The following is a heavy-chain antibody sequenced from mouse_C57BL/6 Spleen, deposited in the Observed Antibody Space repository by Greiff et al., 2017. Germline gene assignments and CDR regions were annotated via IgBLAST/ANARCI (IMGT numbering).Heavy chain of an antibody. D-gene: IGHD1-1*01. J-gene: IGHJ4*01. CDR3: ARERVITTVVATSDYAMDY. CDR1: GYTFTSYW. CDR2: IYPGSGST. Sequence: QVQLQQSGAELVKPGASVKMSCKASGYTFTSYWITWVKQRPGQGLEWIGDIYPGSGSTNYNEKFKSKATLTVDTSSSTAYMQLSSLTSEDSAVYYCARERVITTVVATSDYAMDYWGQGTSVTVSS. V-gene: IGHV1-55*01.